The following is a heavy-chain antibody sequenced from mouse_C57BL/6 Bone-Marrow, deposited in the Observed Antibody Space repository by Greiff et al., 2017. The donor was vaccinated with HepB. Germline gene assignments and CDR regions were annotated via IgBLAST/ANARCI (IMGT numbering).Heavy chain of an antibody. CDR2: INPSNGGT. CDR3: AREFVTTVVAWYFDV. Sequence: QVQLQQPGTELVKPGASVKLSCKASGYTFTSYWMHWVKQRPGQGLEWIGNINPSNGGTNYNEKFKSKATLTVDKSSSTAYMQLSSLTSEDSAVYYCAREFVTTVVAWYFDVWGTGTTVTVSS. CDR1: GYTFTSYW. J-gene: IGHJ1*03. D-gene: IGHD1-1*01. V-gene: IGHV1-53*01.